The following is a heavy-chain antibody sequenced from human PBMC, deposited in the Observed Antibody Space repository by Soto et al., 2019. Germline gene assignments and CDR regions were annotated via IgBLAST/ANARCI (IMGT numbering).Heavy chain of an antibody. J-gene: IGHJ3*02. Sequence: QVQLQESGPGLVKPSETLSLTCTVSGGSISSYYWSWIRQPPGKGLEWIGYIYYSGSTNYNPSLQSRVTISVDTSKNQFSLKLSSVTAADTAVYYCARQVLLWFGEDTLDAFDIWGQGTMVTVSS. CDR2: IYYSGST. D-gene: IGHD3-10*01. V-gene: IGHV4-59*08. CDR3: ARQVLLWFGEDTLDAFDI. CDR1: GGSISSYY.